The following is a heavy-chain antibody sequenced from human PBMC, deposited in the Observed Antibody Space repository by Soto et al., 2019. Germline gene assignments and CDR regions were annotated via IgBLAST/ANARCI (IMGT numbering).Heavy chain of an antibody. CDR1: GYTFTSYG. V-gene: IGHV1-18*01. J-gene: IGHJ3*01. Sequence: QVQLVQSGAEVKKPGASVKVSCKASGYTFTSYGISWVRPAPGQGLAWMGWISAYNGNTNYAQKLQGRVTMTTDTSKSTAYMELRSLRSDDTAVYYCACRGYSSGLGAFDLWGQGTMVTVSS. CDR3: ACRGYSSGLGAFDL. CDR2: ISAYNGNT. D-gene: IGHD5-18*01.